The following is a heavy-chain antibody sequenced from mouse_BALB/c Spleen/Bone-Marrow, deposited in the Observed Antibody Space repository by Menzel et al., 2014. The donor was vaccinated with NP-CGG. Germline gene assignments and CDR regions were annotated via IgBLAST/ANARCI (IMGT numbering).Heavy chain of an antibody. J-gene: IGHJ2*01. CDR3: ARIYYYGRDY. CDR1: GYTFTNYW. Sequence: QVQLKQSGAELAKPGASVKMSCKASGYTFTNYWMHWVKQRPGQGLEWIGYINPSTGYTKYNQKFKDKATLTADKSSSTAYVQLSSLTSEDSAVYYCARIYYYGRDYWGQGTTLTVSS. V-gene: IGHV1-7*01. CDR2: INPSTGYT. D-gene: IGHD1-1*01.